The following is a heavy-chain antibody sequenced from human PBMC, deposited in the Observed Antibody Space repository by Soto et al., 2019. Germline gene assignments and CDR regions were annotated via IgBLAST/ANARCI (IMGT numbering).Heavy chain of an antibody. V-gene: IGHV4-30-2*01. CDR1: GGSISSGGYS. J-gene: IGHJ6*02. CDR2: IYHSGST. D-gene: IGHD2-2*01. Sequence: QLQLQESGSGLVKPSQTLSLTCAVSGGSISSGGYSWSWIRQPPGKGLEWIGYIYHSGSTYYNPSLKSRVTTSVDRSKHQFSLKLSSVTAADTAVYYCARDCISTSCYPYGMDVWGQGTTVTVSS. CDR3: ARDCISTSCYPYGMDV.